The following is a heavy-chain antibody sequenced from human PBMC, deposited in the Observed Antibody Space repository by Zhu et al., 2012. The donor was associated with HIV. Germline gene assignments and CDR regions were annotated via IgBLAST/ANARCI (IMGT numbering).Heavy chain of an antibody. CDR1: GGTISSSSYF. Sequence: QLLLQESGPGLVKPSETLSLTCTVSGGTISSSSYFWGWIRQPPGKGLEWIGEINHSGSVNYNPSLKSRVTISVDTSKNQFSLKLSSVTAADTALYYCARGDNYYASGSPAKGRYFQYWGQGTLVTVSS. D-gene: IGHD3-10*01. CDR3: ARGDNYYASGSPAKGRYFQY. CDR2: INHSGSV. V-gene: IGHV4-39*07. J-gene: IGHJ1*01.